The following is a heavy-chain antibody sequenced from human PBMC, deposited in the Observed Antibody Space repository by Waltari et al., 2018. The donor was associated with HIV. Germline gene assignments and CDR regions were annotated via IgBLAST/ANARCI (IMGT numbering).Heavy chain of an antibody. CDR1: GFTFSDYW. CDR3: ARDLSIAAAGADY. CDR2: IKQDGSEK. J-gene: IGHJ4*02. V-gene: IGHV3-7*01. Sequence: EVQLVESGGGLVQPGGSLRLSCAASGFTFSDYWMSWVLQAPGKGLEWVANIKQDGSEKYYVDSVKGRFTISRDNAKNSLYLQMNSLRAEDTAVYYCARDLSIAAAGADYWGQGTLVTVSS. D-gene: IGHD6-13*01.